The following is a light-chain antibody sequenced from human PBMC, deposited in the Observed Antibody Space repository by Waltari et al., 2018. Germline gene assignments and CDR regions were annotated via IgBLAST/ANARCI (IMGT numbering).Light chain of an antibody. Sequence: VMTQSPESLAVSRRERATITCKSNHSVLYSSNNKNYLAWYQQKPGQPPKLLIYWASTRESGVPDRFSGSGSGTDFTLTISSLQAEDVAVYYCQQYYDVPFAFGPGTKVNIK. J-gene: IGKJ3*01. CDR1: HSVLYSSNNKNY. CDR3: QQYYDVPFA. V-gene: IGKV4-1*01. CDR2: WAS.